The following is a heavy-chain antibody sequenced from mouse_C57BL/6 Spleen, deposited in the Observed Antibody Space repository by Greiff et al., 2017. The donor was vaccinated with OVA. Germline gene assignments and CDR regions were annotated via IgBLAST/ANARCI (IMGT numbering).Heavy chain of an antibody. Sequence: QVQLQQSGPELVKPGASVKISCKASGYAFSSSWMNWVKQRPGKGLEWIGRIYPGDGDTNYNGKFKGKATLTADKSSSTAYMQLSSLTAEDSAVYFGARGGFDYWGKGTTLTVSS. V-gene: IGHV1-82*01. CDR2: IYPGDGDT. CDR3: ARGGFDY. CDR1: GYAFSSSW. J-gene: IGHJ2*01.